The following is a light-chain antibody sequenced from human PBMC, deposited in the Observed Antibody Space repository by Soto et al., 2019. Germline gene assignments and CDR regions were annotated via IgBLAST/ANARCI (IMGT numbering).Light chain of an antibody. Sequence: EIVLTQSPGTLSLSPGERATLSCRASQSVSRTYLAWYQQKPGQAPRLLIHGASSRATGIPDRFSGSGSGTDFTLTISRLEPEDFAVYYCQHYGSSRTFGQGTKVDIK. CDR2: GAS. CDR3: QHYGSSRT. V-gene: IGKV3-20*01. J-gene: IGKJ1*01. CDR1: QSVSRTY.